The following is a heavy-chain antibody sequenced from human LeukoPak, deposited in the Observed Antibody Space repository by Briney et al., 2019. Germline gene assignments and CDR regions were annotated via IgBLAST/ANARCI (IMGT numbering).Heavy chain of an antibody. J-gene: IGHJ4*02. CDR1: GFTFGDYA. V-gene: IGHV3-49*03. D-gene: IGHD3-22*01. CDR3: TRDRGDYDRSTFSTPMF. CDR2: IRNKAYGGTT. Sequence: SGGSLRLSCTASGFTFGDYAISWFRQAPGKGLEWVGFIRNKAYGGTTEYAASVKPRFTISRDDFESIAYLQMNSLKTEDTAVYYCTRDRGDYDRSTFSTPMFWGQGTLVTVSS.